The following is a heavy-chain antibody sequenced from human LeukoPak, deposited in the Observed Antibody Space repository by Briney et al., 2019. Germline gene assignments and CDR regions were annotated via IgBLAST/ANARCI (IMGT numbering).Heavy chain of an antibody. D-gene: IGHD2-15*01. CDR2: IYYSGST. CDR3: ARVGGAVSR. J-gene: IGHJ4*02. Sequence: SETLSLTCTVSGGSISSYYWSWIRQPPGKGLEWIGYIYYSGSTYYNPSLKSRVTISVDTSKNQFSLKLSSVTAADTAVYYCARVGGAVSRWGQGTLVTVSS. CDR1: GGSISSYY. V-gene: IGHV4-59*12.